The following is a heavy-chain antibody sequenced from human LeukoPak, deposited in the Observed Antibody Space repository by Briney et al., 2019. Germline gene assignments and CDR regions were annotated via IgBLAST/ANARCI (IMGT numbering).Heavy chain of an antibody. CDR3: ARADYYYYYGMDV. V-gene: IGHV3-33*01. Sequence: GGSLRLSCAASGFSLSAYGVHWVRQAPGKGLEWVAVIWYDGSNKYYADSVKGRFTISRDNSKNTLYLQMNSLRAEDTAVYYWARADYYYYYGMDVWGQGTTVTVSS. CDR2: IWYDGSNK. J-gene: IGHJ6*02. CDR1: GFSLSAYG.